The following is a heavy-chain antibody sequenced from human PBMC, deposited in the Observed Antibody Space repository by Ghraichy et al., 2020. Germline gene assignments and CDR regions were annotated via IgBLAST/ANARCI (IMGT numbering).Heavy chain of an antibody. J-gene: IGHJ6*02. V-gene: IGHV4-4*02. CDR2: IYHSGST. CDR1: GGSISSSNW. D-gene: IGHD5-12*01. CDR3: ASGSGYAVYYYGMDV. Sequence: SETLSLTCAVSGGSISSSNWWSWVRQPPGKGLGWIGEIYHSGSTNYNPSLKSRVTISVDKSKNQFSLKLSSVTAADTAVYYCASGSGYAVYYYGMDVWGQGTTLTVSS.